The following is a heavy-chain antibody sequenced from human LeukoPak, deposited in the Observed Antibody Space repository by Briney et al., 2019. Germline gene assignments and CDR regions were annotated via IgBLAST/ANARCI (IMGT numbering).Heavy chain of an antibody. CDR3: ARGIWGYSSGPNDY. CDR2: IYYSGST. Sequence: SETLSLTCTVSGGSISSYYWSWIRQPPGKGLEWIGYIYYSGSTNYNPSLKSRVTISVDTSKNQFSLKLSSVTAADAAVYYCARGIWGYSSGPNDYWGQGTLVTVSS. V-gene: IGHV4-59*01. CDR1: GGSISSYY. D-gene: IGHD6-19*01. J-gene: IGHJ4*02.